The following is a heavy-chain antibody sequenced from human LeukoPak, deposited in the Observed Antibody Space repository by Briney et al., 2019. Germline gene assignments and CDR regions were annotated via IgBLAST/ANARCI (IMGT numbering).Heavy chain of an antibody. D-gene: IGHD2-2*01. V-gene: IGHV1-69*05. CDR1: GGTFSSYA. CDR3: ARGARCSSTSCYGWNWFDP. Sequence: EASVKVSCKASGGTFSSYAISWVRQAPGQGLEWMGRIIPIFGTANYAQKFQGRVTITTDESTSTAYMELSSLRSEDTAVYYCARGARCSSTSCYGWNWFDPWGQGTLVTVSS. J-gene: IGHJ5*02. CDR2: IIPIFGTA.